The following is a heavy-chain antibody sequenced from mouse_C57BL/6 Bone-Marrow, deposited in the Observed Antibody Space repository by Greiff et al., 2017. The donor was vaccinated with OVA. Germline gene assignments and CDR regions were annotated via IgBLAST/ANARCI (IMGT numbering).Heavy chain of an antibody. CDR3: ARAYYSTWFAY. J-gene: IGHJ3*01. D-gene: IGHD2-5*01. V-gene: IGHV1-4*01. CDR2: INPSSGYT. CDR1: GYTFTSYT. Sequence: VQLQQSGAELARPGASVKMSCKASGYTFTSYTMHWVKQRPGQGLEWIGYINPSSGYTKYNQKFKDKATLTADKSSSTAYMQLSSLTSEDSAVYKCARAYYSTWFAYWGQGTLVTVSA.